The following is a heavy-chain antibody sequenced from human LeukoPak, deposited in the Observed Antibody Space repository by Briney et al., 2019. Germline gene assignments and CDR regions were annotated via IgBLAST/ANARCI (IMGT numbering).Heavy chain of an antibody. J-gene: IGHJ4*02. D-gene: IGHD5-18*01. CDR2: IYYSGST. V-gene: IGHV4-39*01. CDR1: GGSISSSTYY. CDR3: ASGGLHVDTADGDVGH. Sequence: SETLSLTCTVSGGSISSSTYYWGRIRQPPGKGLEWIGSIYYSGSTYYNPSLKSRVTISVDTSKNQFSLKLSSVTAADTAVYYCASGGLHVDTADGDVGHWGQGTLVTVSS.